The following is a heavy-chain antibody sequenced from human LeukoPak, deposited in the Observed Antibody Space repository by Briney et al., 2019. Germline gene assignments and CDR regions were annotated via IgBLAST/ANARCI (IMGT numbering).Heavy chain of an antibody. CDR2: INPNSGGT. CDR1: GYAFTGYY. CDR3: ARGSVFHYYYDSSGYYLRDYGMDV. D-gene: IGHD3-22*01. V-gene: IGHV1-2*04. J-gene: IGHJ6*02. Sequence: EASVKVSCKASGYAFTGYYIHWVRQAPGQGLEWMGWINPNSGGTNYAQKFQGWVTMTRDTSISTAYMELSRLRSDDTAVYYCARGSVFHYYYDSSGYYLRDYGMDVWGQGTTVTVSS.